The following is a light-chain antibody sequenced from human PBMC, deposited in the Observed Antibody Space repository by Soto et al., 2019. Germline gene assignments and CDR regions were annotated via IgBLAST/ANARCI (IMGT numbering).Light chain of an antibody. V-gene: IGLV2-14*01. CDR3: SSYTGSSTLV. J-gene: IGLJ1*01. Sequence: QSALTQPASVSGSPGQSITISCTGTSSDFGDYDYVSWYLQHPGKVPKLMIYEVSNRPSGVSNRFSGSKSGNTASLTISGLQAEDEAEYYCSSYTGSSTLVFGTGTMLTVL. CDR2: EVS. CDR1: SSDFGDYDY.